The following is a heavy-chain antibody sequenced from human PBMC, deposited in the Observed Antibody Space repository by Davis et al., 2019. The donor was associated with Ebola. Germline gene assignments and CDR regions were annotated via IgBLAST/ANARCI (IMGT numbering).Heavy chain of an antibody. V-gene: IGHV4-30-4*01. CDR3: ARDRYYYDSSGSDYFDY. CDR1: GGSISSGDYY. Sequence: PSETLSLTCTVSGGSISSGDYYWSWIRQPPGKGLEWIGYIYYSGSTYYNPSLKSRVTISVDTSKNQFSLKLSSVTAADTAVYYCARDRYYYDSSGSDYFDYWGQGTLVTVSS. CDR2: IYYSGST. D-gene: IGHD3-22*01. J-gene: IGHJ4*02.